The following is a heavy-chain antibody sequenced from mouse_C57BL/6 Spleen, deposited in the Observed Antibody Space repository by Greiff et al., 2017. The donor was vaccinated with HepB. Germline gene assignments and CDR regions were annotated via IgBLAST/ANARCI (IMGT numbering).Heavy chain of an antibody. J-gene: IGHJ2*01. V-gene: IGHV7-3*01. D-gene: IGHD2-12*01. Sequence: DVKLQESGGGLVQPGGSLSLSCAASGFTFTDYYMSWVRQPPGKALEWLGFIRNKANGYTTEYSASVKGRFTISRDNSQSILYLQMNALRAEDSATYYCARSARRYFDYWGQGTTLTVSS. CDR3: ARSARRYFDY. CDR2: IRNKANGYTT. CDR1: GFTFTDYY.